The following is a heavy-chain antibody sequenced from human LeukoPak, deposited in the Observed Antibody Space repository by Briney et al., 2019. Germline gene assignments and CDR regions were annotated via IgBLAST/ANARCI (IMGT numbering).Heavy chain of an antibody. Sequence: ASVKVSCKASGYTFTGYYMHWVRQAPGQGLEWMGWINPNSGGTNYAQKFQGRVTMTRDTSISTAYMELSRLRSDDTAVYYCARDRDYGDYGAIWFDPWGQGTLVTVSS. CDR2: INPNSGGT. CDR3: ARDRDYGDYGAIWFDP. D-gene: IGHD4-17*01. V-gene: IGHV1-2*02. J-gene: IGHJ5*02. CDR1: GYTFTGYY.